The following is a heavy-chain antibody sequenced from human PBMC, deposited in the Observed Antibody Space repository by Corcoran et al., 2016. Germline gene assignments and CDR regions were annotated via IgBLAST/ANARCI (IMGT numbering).Heavy chain of an antibody. CDR2: IWYDGSNK. J-gene: IGHJ4*02. Sequence: QVQLVESGGGVVQPGRSLRLSCAASGFTFSNYGMHWVRQAPGKGLEWVAIIWYDGSNKYYADSVKGRFTISRDNSKNTLYLQMNSLRAEDTAVYYCARDRGTMDDYGDYWGQGTLVTVSS. D-gene: IGHD3-10*01. CDR1: GFTFSNYG. V-gene: IGHV3-33*01. CDR3: ARDRGTMDDYGDY.